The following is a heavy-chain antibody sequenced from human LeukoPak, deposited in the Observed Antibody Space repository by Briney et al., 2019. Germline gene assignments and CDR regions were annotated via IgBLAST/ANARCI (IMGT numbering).Heavy chain of an antibody. CDR2: ISGSGGST. V-gene: IGHV3-23*01. D-gene: IGHD3-9*01. Sequence: PGGSLRLSCAASGFTFSSYGMSWVRQAPGKGLEWVSAISGSGGSTYYADSVKGRFTISRDNSKNTLYLQMNSLRAEDTAVYYCAKDYRDYDILTGYYFGAFDIWGQGTMVTVSS. J-gene: IGHJ3*02. CDR1: GFTFSSYG. CDR3: AKDYRDYDILTGYYFGAFDI.